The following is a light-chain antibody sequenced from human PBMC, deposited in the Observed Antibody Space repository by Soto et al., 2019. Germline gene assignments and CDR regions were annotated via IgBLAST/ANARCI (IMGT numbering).Light chain of an antibody. V-gene: IGKV3-20*01. J-gene: IGKJ1*01. CDR3: HQYGISPRT. CDR1: RSVSSSD. CDR2: AAS. Sequence: EIVLTQSPGTLSLSPGERATLSCRASRSVSSSDVAWYQQKPGQAPRLLIYAASSRATGIPDRFSGGGSGTDFTLTISRLEPEDFAVYYCHQYGISPRTFGQGTKVEIK.